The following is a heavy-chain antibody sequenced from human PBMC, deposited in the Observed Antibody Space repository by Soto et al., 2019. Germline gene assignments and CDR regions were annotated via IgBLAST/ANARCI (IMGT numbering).Heavy chain of an antibody. CDR3: ARDGDGYPA. Sequence: EVQLVESGGGLVQPGGSLTLSCAASGFTFSRNWMSWVRQAPGKGLEWVANRKQDGSEKYYADAVKGRFTLSRDNVENSLYLQMNSLRAEDTAVYYCARDGDGYPAWGQGTLVTVSS. V-gene: IGHV3-7*01. CDR1: GFTFSRNW. J-gene: IGHJ5*02. CDR2: RKQDGSEK. D-gene: IGHD1-1*01.